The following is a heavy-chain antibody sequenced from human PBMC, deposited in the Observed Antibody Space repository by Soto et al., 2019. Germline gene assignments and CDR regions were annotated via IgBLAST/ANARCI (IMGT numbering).Heavy chain of an antibody. CDR3: VKNSGWFNT. D-gene: IGHD3-10*01. V-gene: IGHV3-23*01. CDR1: GFTFGTAD. J-gene: IGHJ5*02. CDR2: IDGSGGIT. Sequence: GGSLRLSCAASGFTFGTADMSWVRQAPGEGLEWVSTIDGSGGITYYADSVKGRFTISRDNSRNTVYLQMNSLRGDDTALYYCVKNSGWFNTWGQGALVTVSS.